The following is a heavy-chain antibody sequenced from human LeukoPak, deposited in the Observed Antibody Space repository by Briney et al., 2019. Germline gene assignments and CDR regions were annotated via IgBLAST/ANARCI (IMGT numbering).Heavy chain of an antibody. CDR2: ISVYNGNT. Sequence: GASVKVSCKASGYTFTSYGISWVRQAPGQGLEWMGWISVYNGNTNYAQELQGRVTMTTDTSTSTAYMELRSLRSDDTAVYYCARVWLLWFGDLNTRTLNYFDYWGQGTLVTVSS. CDR1: GYTFTSYG. V-gene: IGHV1-18*01. J-gene: IGHJ4*02. CDR3: ARVWLLWFGDLNTRTLNYFDY. D-gene: IGHD3-10*01.